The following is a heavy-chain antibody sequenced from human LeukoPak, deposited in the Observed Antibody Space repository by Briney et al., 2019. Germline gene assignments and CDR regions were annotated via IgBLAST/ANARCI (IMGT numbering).Heavy chain of an antibody. CDR2: ISGSGVTT. CDR3: ATVTYSLFDF. Sequence: GGSLRLSCAASGFTFSNYGMSWVRQAPGKGLEWVSAISGSGVTTYYADSVKGRFTISRDNAKNSLYLQMNRLRAEDTAVYYCATVTYSLFDFWGQGTLVTVSS. V-gene: IGHV3-23*01. D-gene: IGHD5-18*01. CDR1: GFTFSNYG. J-gene: IGHJ4*02.